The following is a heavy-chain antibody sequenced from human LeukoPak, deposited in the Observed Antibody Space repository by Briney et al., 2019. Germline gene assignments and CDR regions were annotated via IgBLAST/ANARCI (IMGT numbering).Heavy chain of an antibody. D-gene: IGHD7-27*01. V-gene: IGHV4-39*07. Sequence: PSETLSLTCTVSGGSISSSNYYWGWIRQPPGKGLEWIGSIYYSGSTYYNPSLKSRVTISVDTSKNQFSLKLSSVTAADTAVYYCASLGFNLVDYYGMDVWGQGTTVTVSS. CDR2: IYYSGST. CDR1: GGSISSSNYY. CDR3: ASLGFNLVDYYGMDV. J-gene: IGHJ6*02.